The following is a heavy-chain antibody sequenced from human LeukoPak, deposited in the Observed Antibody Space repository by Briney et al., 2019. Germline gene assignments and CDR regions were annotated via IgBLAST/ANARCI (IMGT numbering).Heavy chain of an antibody. CDR1: GGSISSSSYY. CDR2: IYYSGST. D-gene: IGHD3-10*01. J-gene: IGHJ5*02. CDR3: ARGSHLGLWFGELLGRWFDP. Sequence: PSETLSLTRTVSGGSISSSSYYWGWIRQPPGKGLEWIGSIYYSGSTYYNPSLKSRVTISVDTSKNQFSLKLSSVTAADTAVYYCARGSHLGLWFGELLGRWFDPWGQGTLVTVSS. V-gene: IGHV4-39*07.